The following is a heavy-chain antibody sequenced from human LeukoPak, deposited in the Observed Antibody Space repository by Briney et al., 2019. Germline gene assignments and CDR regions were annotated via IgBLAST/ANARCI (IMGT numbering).Heavy chain of an antibody. V-gene: IGHV4-59*01. J-gene: IGHJ4*02. CDR3: ARITRVYYFDY. D-gene: IGHD1-1*01. Sequence: SETLSLTCTVSGVSISSYYWSWIRQPPGKGLEWIGYFYYSGSTNYNPSLKSRVTISIDTSKNQLSLKLTSVTAADTAVYYCARITRVYYFDYWGQGTLVTVSS. CDR2: FYYSGST. CDR1: GVSISSYY.